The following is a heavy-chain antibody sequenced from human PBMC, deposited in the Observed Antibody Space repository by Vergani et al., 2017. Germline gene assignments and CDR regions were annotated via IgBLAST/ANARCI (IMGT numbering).Heavy chain of an antibody. CDR2: ISGSGGST. V-gene: IGHV3-23*01. D-gene: IGHD6-19*01. J-gene: IGHJ4*02. CDR3: AKERRGAVAGADFDY. CDR1: GFTFSSYA. Sequence: EVQLLESGGGLVQPGGSLRLSCAASGFTFSSYAMSWVRQAPGKGLEWVSAISGSGGSTYYADSVKGRFTISRDNSKNMQYLQMNSLRAEDTALYYCAKERRGAVAGADFDYWGQGTLVAVSS.